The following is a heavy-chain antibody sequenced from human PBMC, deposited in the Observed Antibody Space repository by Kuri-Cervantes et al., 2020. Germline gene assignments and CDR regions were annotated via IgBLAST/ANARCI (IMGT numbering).Heavy chain of an antibody. D-gene: IGHD3-16*01. CDR2: ISWNSGSI. Sequence: GGSLRLSCAAPGFTFSSYAMHWVRQAPGKGLEWVSGISWNSGSIGYADSVKGRFTISRDNAKNSLYLQMNSLRAEDTALYYCAKDTYVGGPGSIDYWGQGTLVTVSS. CDR1: GFTFSSYA. V-gene: IGHV3-9*01. CDR3: AKDTYVGGPGSIDY. J-gene: IGHJ4*02.